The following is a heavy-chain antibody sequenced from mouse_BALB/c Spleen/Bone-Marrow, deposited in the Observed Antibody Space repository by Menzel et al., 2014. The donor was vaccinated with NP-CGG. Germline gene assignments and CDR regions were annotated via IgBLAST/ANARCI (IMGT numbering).Heavy chain of an antibody. Sequence: EVKLMESGGGLVQPGGSLRLSCATSGFTFTDYYMSWVRQPPGKALEWLGFIRNKANGYTTEYNASVRGRFTISRDNSQSILYLQMNTLRAEDSATYYCARNGLAWSAYWGQGTLVTVSA. D-gene: IGHD4-1*01. CDR1: GFTFTDYY. CDR2: IRNKANGYTT. J-gene: IGHJ3*01. CDR3: ARNGLAWSAY. V-gene: IGHV7-3*02.